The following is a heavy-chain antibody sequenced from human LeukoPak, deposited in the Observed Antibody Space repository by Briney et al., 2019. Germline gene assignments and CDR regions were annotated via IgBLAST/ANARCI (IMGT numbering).Heavy chain of an antibody. J-gene: IGHJ6*03. CDR1: GFTFISYG. V-gene: IGHV3-30*02. D-gene: IGHD2-2*01. Sequence: GGSLRLSCAASGFTFISYGMHWVSRAPGKGLEWVAFMRYDGSNKYYADSVKGRFTISRDNSKNTLYLQMNSLRAEDTAVYYCAKDHCSGTSRYYYYYYMDVWGKGTTVTVSS. CDR3: AKDHCSGTSRYYYYYYMDV. CDR2: MRYDGSNK.